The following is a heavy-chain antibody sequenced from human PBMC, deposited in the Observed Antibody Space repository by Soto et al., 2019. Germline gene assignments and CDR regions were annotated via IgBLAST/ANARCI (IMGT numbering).Heavy chain of an antibody. D-gene: IGHD3-10*01. J-gene: IGHJ4*02. Sequence: ILSLTCTVSAGSITNVEYHWNRIRYRPGKGLEWIGFIHHTGSTFYNPSLESRASISIDTSESQFSLNLASVTVADTAVYYCARRPTGSGSSFFDYWGPGTLVTVSS. CDR3: ARRPTGSGSSFFDY. CDR1: AGSITNVEYH. V-gene: IGHV4-31*03. CDR2: IHHTGST.